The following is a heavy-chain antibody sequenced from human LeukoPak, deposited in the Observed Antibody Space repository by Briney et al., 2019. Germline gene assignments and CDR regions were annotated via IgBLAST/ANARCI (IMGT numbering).Heavy chain of an antibody. J-gene: IGHJ5*02. V-gene: IGHV3-9*01. CDR3: ARGRFGELGLMYDWFDP. D-gene: IGHD3-16*01. CDR2: ISWYSGSI. CDR1: GFTFDDYA. Sequence: GGSLRLSCAASGFTFDDYAMYWVRQAPGKSLDWVSGISWYSGSIGYVDSVKGRFTISRDNAKNSLYLQMSSLRPEDTAFYYCARGRFGELGLMYDWFDPWGQGTLVTVSS.